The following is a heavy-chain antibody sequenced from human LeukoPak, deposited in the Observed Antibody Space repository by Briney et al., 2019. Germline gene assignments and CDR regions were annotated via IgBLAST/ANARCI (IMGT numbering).Heavy chain of an antibody. CDR2: IYPGDSDT. CDR3: ARHDILTGYSYYYYYYMDV. Sequence: GESLKISCKGSGYSFTSYWIGWVRQMPGNGLEWMGIIYPGDSDTRYSPSFQGQVTISADKSISTAYLQWGSLKASDTAMYYCARHDILTGYSYYYYYYMDVWGKGTTVTVSS. D-gene: IGHD3-9*01. V-gene: IGHV5-51*01. CDR1: GYSFTSYW. J-gene: IGHJ6*03.